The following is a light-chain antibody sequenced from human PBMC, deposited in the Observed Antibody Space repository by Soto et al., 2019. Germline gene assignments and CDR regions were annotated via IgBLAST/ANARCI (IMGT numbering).Light chain of an antibody. Sequence: QSALTQPASVSGSPGQSITISCTGTSSDVESYNLVSWYQQHPGKAPKLMIFGDTQRPSGVSNRFSGSRSGNTASLAISGLQAEDEADYYCSLYAGSTEMFGGGTKLTVL. J-gene: IGLJ3*02. CDR1: SSDVESYNL. CDR2: GDT. V-gene: IGLV2-23*01. CDR3: SLYAGSTEM.